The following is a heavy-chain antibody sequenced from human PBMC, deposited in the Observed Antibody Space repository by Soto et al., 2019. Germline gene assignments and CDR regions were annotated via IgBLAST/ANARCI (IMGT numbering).Heavy chain of an antibody. J-gene: IGHJ4*02. CDR3: ARGGGAWYCSGGSCSIDY. D-gene: IGHD2-15*01. V-gene: IGHV1-3*01. CDR1: GYTFTSYA. CDR2: ISAGNGNT. Sequence: ASVKVSCKSSGYTFTSYAMHWVRQAPGQRLEWMGWISAGNGNTKYSQKFQGRVTITRDTSASTAYMELSSLRSEDTAVYYCARGGGAWYCSGGSCSIDYWGQGTLVTVSS.